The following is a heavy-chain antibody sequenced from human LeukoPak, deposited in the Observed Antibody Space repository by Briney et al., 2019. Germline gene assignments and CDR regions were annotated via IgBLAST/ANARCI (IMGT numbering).Heavy chain of an antibody. D-gene: IGHD1-1*01. Sequence: GGSLRLSCAASGFTLSTYAMSWVRQTPGKGLEWVAATSSSDAGTYHADSVRGRFTISRDNSKNTLYVQMNSLTAEDTAIYYCAKATGNLGNWGQGTLVTVSS. V-gene: IGHV3-23*01. CDR1: GFTLSTYA. J-gene: IGHJ4*02. CDR3: AKATGNLGN. CDR2: TSSSDAGT.